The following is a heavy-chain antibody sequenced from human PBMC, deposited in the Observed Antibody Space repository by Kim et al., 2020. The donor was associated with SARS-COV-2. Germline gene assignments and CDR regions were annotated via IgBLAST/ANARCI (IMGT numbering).Heavy chain of an antibody. CDR2: ISSSSSYI. CDR3: ARVSGYCSSTSFYLLYVDYCGMDV. Sequence: GGSLRLSCAASGFTFSSYSMNWVRQAPGKGLEWVSSISSSSSYIYYADSVKGRFTISRDNAKNSLYLQMNSLRAEDTAVYYCARVSGYCSSTSFYLLYVDYCGMDVWGPGTTVTVSS. V-gene: IGHV3-21*01. J-gene: IGHJ6*01. D-gene: IGHD2-2*01. CDR1: GFTFSSYS.